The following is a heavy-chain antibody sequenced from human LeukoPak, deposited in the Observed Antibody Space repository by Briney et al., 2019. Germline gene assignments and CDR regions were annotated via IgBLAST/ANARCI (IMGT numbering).Heavy chain of an antibody. Sequence: GSSVKVSCKASGGTFSSYAISWVRQAPGQGLEWMGGIIPIFGTVNYAQKFQGRVTITTDESTSTAYMELSSLRSEDTAVYYCASRRFGELSYYYYYYYMDVWGKGTTVTVSS. V-gene: IGHV1-69*05. J-gene: IGHJ6*03. CDR2: IIPIFGTV. D-gene: IGHD3-10*01. CDR1: GGTFSSYA. CDR3: ASRRFGELSYYYYYYYMDV.